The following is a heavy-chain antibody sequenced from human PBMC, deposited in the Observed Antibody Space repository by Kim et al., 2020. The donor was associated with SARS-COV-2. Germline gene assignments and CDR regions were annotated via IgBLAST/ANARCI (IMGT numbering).Heavy chain of an antibody. CDR2: IYYSGST. CDR3: ATESVSSGWYLYYFDY. Sequence: SETLSLTCTVSGGSISSSSYYWGWIRQPPGKGLEWIGSIYYSGSTYYNPSLKSRVIISVDTSKNQFSLKLSSVTAADTAVYYCATESVSSGWYLYYFDYWGQGTLVTVSS. V-gene: IGHV4-39*07. J-gene: IGHJ4*02. D-gene: IGHD6-19*01. CDR1: GGSISSSSYY.